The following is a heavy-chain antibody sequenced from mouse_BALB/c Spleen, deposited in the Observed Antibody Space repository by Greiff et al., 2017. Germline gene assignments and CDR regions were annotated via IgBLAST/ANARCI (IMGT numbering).Heavy chain of an antibody. CDR1: GYAFSSYW. CDR3: ARYKDYGNCWFAY. J-gene: IGHJ3*01. D-gene: IGHD2-1*01. Sequence: QVQLKQSGAELVRPGSSVKISCKASGYAFSSYWMNWVKQRPGQGLEWIGQIYPGDGDTNYNGKFKGKATLTADKSSSTAYMQLSSLTSEDSAVYFCARYKDYGNCWFAYWGQGTLVTVSA. V-gene: IGHV1-80*01. CDR2: IYPGDGDT.